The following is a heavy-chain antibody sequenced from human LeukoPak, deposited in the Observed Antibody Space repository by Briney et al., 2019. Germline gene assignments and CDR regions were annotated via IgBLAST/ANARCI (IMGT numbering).Heavy chain of an antibody. CDR2: IYYSGST. CDR1: GGSFSGYY. Sequence: SETLSLTCAVYGGSFSGYYWSWIRQPPGKGLEWIGYIYYSGSTNYNPSLKSRVTISVDTSKNQFSLKLSSVTAADTAVYYCASSIVEGSGYLLDYWGQGTLVTVSS. CDR3: ASSIVEGSGYLLDY. V-gene: IGHV4-59*08. D-gene: IGHD5-12*01. J-gene: IGHJ4*02.